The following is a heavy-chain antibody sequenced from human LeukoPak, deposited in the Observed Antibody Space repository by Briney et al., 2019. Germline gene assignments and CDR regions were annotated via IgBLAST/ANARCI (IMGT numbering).Heavy chain of an antibody. CDR2: VSYAGTT. CDR3: ARAAAASGSFGWFDP. V-gene: IGHV4-31*02. D-gene: IGHD3-10*01. Sequence: PSETLSFTCTVSGGSFCSHGYYWHWFRQHPGKGLEWIGFVSYAGTTNYNPSLRTRVTISPDTSDNQFFLNLTSVTAADTAVYYCARAAAASGSFGWFDPWGQGVLVTVSS. CDR1: GGSFCSHGYY. J-gene: IGHJ5*02.